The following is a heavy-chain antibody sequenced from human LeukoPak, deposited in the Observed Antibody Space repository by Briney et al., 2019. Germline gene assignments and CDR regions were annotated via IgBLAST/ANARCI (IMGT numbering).Heavy chain of an antibody. CDR2: ISGSGGST. V-gene: IGHV3-23*01. CDR3: AKDGDRVVFSYYYDSSGYYNFDY. Sequence: GGSLRLSCAASGFTFSSYGMSWVRQAPGKGLEWVSAISGSGGSTYYADSVKGRFTISRDNSKNTLYLQMNSLRAEDTAVYYCAKDGDRVVFSYYYDSSGYYNFDYWGQGTLVTVSS. J-gene: IGHJ4*02. CDR1: GFTFSSYG. D-gene: IGHD3-22*01.